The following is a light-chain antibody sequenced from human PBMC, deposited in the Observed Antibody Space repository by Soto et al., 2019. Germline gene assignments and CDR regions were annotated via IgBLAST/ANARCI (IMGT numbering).Light chain of an antibody. CDR1: SSNIETNL. CDR3: TATDDRLTGPV. Sequence: QAVVTQPPSASGTPGQRVTISCSRSSSNIETNLVHWYQHLPGASPRLLIYNNDQRPSGVPDRFSASKSGTSASLAISGLRSEDEADYYCTATDDRLTGPVFGGGTQLTVL. V-gene: IGLV1-47*02. J-gene: IGLJ2*01. CDR2: NND.